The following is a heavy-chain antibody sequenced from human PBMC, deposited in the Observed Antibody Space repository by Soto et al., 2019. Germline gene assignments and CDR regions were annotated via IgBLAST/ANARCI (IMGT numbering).Heavy chain of an antibody. CDR3: ARGPRAVGGWYGDAFDI. Sequence: GASVKVSCKASGYTFTSYYMHWVRQAPGQGFEWMGIINPSGGSTSYAQKFQGRVTMTRDTSTSTVYMELSSLRSEDTAVYYCARGPRAVGGWYGDAFDIWGQGTMVTVSS. CDR1: GYTFTSYY. CDR2: INPSGGST. J-gene: IGHJ3*02. V-gene: IGHV1-46*01. D-gene: IGHD6-19*01.